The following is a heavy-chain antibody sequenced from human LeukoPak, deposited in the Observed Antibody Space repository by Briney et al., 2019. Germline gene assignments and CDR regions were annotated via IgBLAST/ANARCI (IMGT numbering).Heavy chain of an antibody. D-gene: IGHD3-3*01. V-gene: IGHV3-21*01. Sequence: GGFLRLSCAASGFTFSSYSMNWVRQAPGKGLEWVSSISSSSSYIYYADSVKGRFTISRDNAKNSLYLQMNSLRAEDTAVYYCARDTPNYDFWSGYYPHFDYWGQGTLVTASS. CDR2: ISSSSSYI. CDR1: GFTFSSYS. J-gene: IGHJ4*02. CDR3: ARDTPNYDFWSGYYPHFDY.